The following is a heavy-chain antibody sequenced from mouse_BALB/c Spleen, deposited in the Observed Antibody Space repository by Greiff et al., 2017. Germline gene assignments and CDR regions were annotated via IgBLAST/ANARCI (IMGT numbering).Heavy chain of an antibody. Sequence: EVKLVESGGGLVKLGGSLKLSCAASGFTFSSYYMSWVRQTPEKRLELVAAINSNGGSTYYPDTVKGRFTISRDNAKNTLYLQMSSLKSEDTALYYCARRGTRGAMDYWGQGTSVTVSS. CDR2: INSNGGST. V-gene: IGHV5-6-2*01. J-gene: IGHJ4*01. D-gene: IGHD2-14*01. CDR3: ARRGTRGAMDY. CDR1: GFTFSSYY.